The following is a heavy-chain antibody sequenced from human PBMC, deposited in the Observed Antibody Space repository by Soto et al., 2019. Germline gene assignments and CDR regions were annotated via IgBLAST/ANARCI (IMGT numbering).Heavy chain of an antibody. D-gene: IGHD3-3*01. V-gene: IGHV3-7*01. CDR2: IKQDGSEK. Sequence: GGSRRLSCAASGFTFSSYWMSWVRQAPGKGLEWVANIKQDGSEKYYVDSVKGRFTISRDNAKNSLYLQMNSLRAEDTAVYYCARENTIFGVVRMDVWGQGTTVTVSS. CDR3: ARENTIFGVVRMDV. J-gene: IGHJ6*02. CDR1: GFTFSSYW.